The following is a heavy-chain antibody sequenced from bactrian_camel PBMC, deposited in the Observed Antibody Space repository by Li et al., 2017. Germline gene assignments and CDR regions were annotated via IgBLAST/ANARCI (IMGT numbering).Heavy chain of an antibody. D-gene: IGHD4*01. Sequence: DVQLVESGGGSVQTGGSLRLSCTALGYTYQLNCMGFYRQAPGKGREGVAAIYTWDNSTLYADSVKGRFTCSQDYAKNIVYLQMNSLKPEDTAMYYCAAQLGVRPCTIAAMQVQSDFGYWGQGTQVTVS. J-gene: IGHJ6*01. CDR1: GYTYQLNC. CDR2: IYTWDNST. V-gene: IGHV3S40*01. CDR3: AAQLGVRPCTIAAMQVQSDFGY.